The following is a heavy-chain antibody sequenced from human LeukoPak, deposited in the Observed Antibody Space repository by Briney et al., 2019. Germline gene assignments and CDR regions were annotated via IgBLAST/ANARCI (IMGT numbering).Heavy chain of an antibody. J-gene: IGHJ4*02. CDR3: ARDRVYDYSNPRGFDY. CDR1: GYPFTSFG. CDR2: ISGYNGKT. V-gene: IGHV1-18*03. D-gene: IGHD4-11*01. Sequence: ASVRVSCKASGYPFTSFGISWVRQAPGHGLEWMGWISGYNGKTNYAQNLQGRVTMTTDTSTGTAYVELGSLRSDDMAVYYCARDRVYDYSNPRGFDYWGQGTLVTVSS.